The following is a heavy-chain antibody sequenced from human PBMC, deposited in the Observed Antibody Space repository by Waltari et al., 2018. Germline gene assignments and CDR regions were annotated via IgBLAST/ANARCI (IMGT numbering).Heavy chain of an antibody. CDR1: GLHFSSYS. Sequence: EVQLVASGGGLVKPGGSLRLSCAACGLHFSSYSRNWVRQAPGKGLEWVSFIISSSSYIFYADSVKGRFTISRDNAKNSLYLQMNSLRAEDTAVYYCARDRLRFLGGNTFDIWGQGTMVTVS. V-gene: IGHV3-21*01. CDR2: IISSSSYI. D-gene: IGHD3-3*01. J-gene: IGHJ3*02. CDR3: ARDRLRFLGGNTFDI.